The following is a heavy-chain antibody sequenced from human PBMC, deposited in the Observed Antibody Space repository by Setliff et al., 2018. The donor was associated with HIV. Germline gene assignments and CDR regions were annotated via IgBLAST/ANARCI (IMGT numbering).Heavy chain of an antibody. Sequence: GGSLRLSCAASGFTFSSYSMNWVRQAPGKGLEWLSYISSSSSSIYHADSVKGRFTISRDNTRSTLYLQMNRLRVEDTAVYFCARPTNIDTLYYGSQTFYMYYYGLDVWGQGTTVTVSS. CDR1: GFTFSSYS. CDR3: ARPTNIDTLYYGSQTFYMYYYGLDV. V-gene: IGHV3-48*04. J-gene: IGHJ6*02. CDR2: ISSSSSSI. D-gene: IGHD1-26*01.